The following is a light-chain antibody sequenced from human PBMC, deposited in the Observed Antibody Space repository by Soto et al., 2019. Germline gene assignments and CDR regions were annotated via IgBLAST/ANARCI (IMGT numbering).Light chain of an antibody. CDR2: GAS. Sequence: IVLTQSPGTLSLSPGERATLSCRASQSVSSSYLALYQQKPGQAPRLLIYGASSRATGFPDRFSVSGSGTDFTLTINRLEPEDFAVYFCQQYGNSPPFTFGQGTKVEIK. V-gene: IGKV3-20*01. CDR1: QSVSSSY. J-gene: IGKJ2*01. CDR3: QQYGNSPPFT.